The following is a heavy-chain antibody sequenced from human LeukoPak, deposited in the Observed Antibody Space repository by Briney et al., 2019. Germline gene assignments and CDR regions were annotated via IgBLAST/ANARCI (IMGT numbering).Heavy chain of an antibody. CDR3: SRVKYGGNSGYHFDY. CDR1: GFNFNYYA. D-gene: IGHD4-23*01. J-gene: IGHJ4*02. Sequence: GGSLRLSCVASGFNFNYYAMTWVRQAPGKGLEWVSTIGDSSGAESYADSVRGRFSISRDNSRNMVYLQMHSLRPEDTAVYYCSRVKYGGNSGYHFDYWGQGTLVTVS. V-gene: IGHV3-23*01. CDR2: IGDSSGAE.